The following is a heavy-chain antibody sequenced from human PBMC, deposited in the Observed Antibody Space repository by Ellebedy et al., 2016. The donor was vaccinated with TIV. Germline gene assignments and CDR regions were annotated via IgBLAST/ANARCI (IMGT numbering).Heavy chain of an antibody. V-gene: IGHV4-34*01. CDR3: ARGLGNYYYYYMDV. CDR2: INHSGST. D-gene: IGHD7-27*01. Sequence: SETLSLXXAVYGGSFSGYYWSWIRQPPGKGLEWIGEINHSGSTNYNPSLKSRVTISVDTSKNQFSLKLSSVTAADTAVYYCARGLGNYYYYYMDVWGKGTTVTVSS. J-gene: IGHJ6*03. CDR1: GGSFSGYY.